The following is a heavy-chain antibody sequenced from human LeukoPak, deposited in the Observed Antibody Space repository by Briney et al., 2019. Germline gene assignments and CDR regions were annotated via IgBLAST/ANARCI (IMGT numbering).Heavy chain of an antibody. Sequence: SETLSLTCAVYGGSFSGYYWSWIRQPPGEGLEWIGEVTHTGGTNYNPSLKSRVTISLDTFKNQFSLKLTSVTAADTAVFYCARLDIGDSGNPNWFDPWGQGTLVTVSS. CDR2: VTHTGGT. CDR1: GGSFSGYY. D-gene: IGHD5-12*01. V-gene: IGHV4-34*01. CDR3: ARLDIGDSGNPNWFDP. J-gene: IGHJ5*02.